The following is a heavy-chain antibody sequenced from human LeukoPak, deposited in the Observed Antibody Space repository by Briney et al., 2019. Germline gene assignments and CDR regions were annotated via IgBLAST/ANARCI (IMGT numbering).Heavy chain of an antibody. V-gene: IGHV1-18*01. D-gene: IGHD3-3*01. CDR1: GYTFTSYG. J-gene: IGHJ4*02. CDR3: ARAAITVFGVVPET. Sequence: ASVKVSFKASGYTFTSYGVSWVRQAPGQGLEWMGWISANNGNTNYAQKLQGRVTMTTDTSTSTAYMDLRSLRFDDTAVYYCARAAITVFGVVPETWGQGTLVTVSS. CDR2: ISANNGNT.